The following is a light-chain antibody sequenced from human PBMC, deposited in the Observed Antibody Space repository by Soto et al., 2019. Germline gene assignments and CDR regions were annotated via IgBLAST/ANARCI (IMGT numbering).Light chain of an antibody. CDR2: SAS. Sequence: EIVLTQSPGTLSLSPGERATLSCRASESISSNYFAWYQQKPGQAPRLLIYSASSRDTGIPDRFGGSGSGTDFTLTISRLKPEDFAVYYCQQYGSSRTFGQGTKLEIK. J-gene: IGKJ1*01. CDR3: QQYGSSRT. CDR1: ESISSNY. V-gene: IGKV3-20*01.